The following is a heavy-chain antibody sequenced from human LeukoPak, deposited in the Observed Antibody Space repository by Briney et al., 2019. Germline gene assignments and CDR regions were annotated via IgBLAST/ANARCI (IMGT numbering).Heavy chain of an antibody. CDR1: GGSFRGYY. V-gene: IGHV4-34*01. CDR2: INHSGST. Sequence: SETLCLTCAVYGGSFRGYYWSWIRQPPGKGLEWIGEINHSGSTNYNPSLKSRVTISVDTSKNQFSLKLSSVTAADTAVYYCANSRRLLWFGESFFDYWGQGTLVTVSS. D-gene: IGHD3-10*01. CDR3: ANSRRLLWFGESFFDY. J-gene: IGHJ4*02.